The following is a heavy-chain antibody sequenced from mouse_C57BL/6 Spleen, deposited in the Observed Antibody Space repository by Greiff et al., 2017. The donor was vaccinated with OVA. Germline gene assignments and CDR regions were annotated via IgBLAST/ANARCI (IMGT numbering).Heavy chain of an antibody. CDR1: GFTFSDYG. D-gene: IGHD2-1*01. CDR3: ARLGNYEGYFDV. Sequence: EVKVVESGGGLVKPGGSLKLSCAASGFTFSDYGMHWVRQAPEKGLEWVAYISSGSSTIYYADTVKGRFTISRDNAKNTLFLQMTSLGSEDTAMYYCARLGNYEGYFDVWGTGTTVTVSS. V-gene: IGHV5-17*01. J-gene: IGHJ1*03. CDR2: ISSGSSTI.